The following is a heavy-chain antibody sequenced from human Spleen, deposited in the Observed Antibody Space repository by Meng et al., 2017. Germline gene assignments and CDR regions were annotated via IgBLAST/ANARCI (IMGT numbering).Heavy chain of an antibody. CDR1: GFTFSSYG. CDR2: IWYDGSNK. J-gene: IGHJ4*02. V-gene: IGHV3-33*01. CDR3: ARGRIAAAGGFDY. Sequence: GGSLRLSCAASGFTFSSYGMHWVRQAPGKGLEWVAVIWYDGSNKYYADSVKGRFTISRDNSKSTLYLRINSLRPEDTAVYYCARGRIAAAGGFDYWGQGTLVTVSS. D-gene: IGHD6-13*01.